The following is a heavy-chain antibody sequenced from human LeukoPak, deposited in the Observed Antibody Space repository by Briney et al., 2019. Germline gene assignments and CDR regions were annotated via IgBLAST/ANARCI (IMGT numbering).Heavy chain of an antibody. CDR2: IYYSGST. J-gene: IGHJ5*02. CDR3: ARAVIAVDNWFDP. D-gene: IGHD6-19*01. V-gene: IGHV4-59*08. Sequence: SETLSLTCTVSGGSISSYYWSWIRQPPGKGLEWIGHIYYSGSTNYNPSLKSRVTISVDTSRNQFSLKLSSVTAADTAVYYCARAVIAVDNWFDPWGQGTLVTVSS. CDR1: GGSISSYY.